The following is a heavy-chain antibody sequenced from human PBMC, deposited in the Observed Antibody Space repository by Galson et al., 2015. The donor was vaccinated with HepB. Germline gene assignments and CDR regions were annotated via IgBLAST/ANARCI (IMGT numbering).Heavy chain of an antibody. V-gene: IGHV3-53*01. J-gene: IGHJ4*02. CDR3: AGFSPKYSSGWYYLDF. CDR2: IFSYGNT. CDR1: GFTVSSNY. Sequence: SLRLSCAASGFTVSSNYMTWVRQAPGKRLEWVSVIFSYGNTYYADSLKGRFTISRDNSQNTLYLQMNSLRAEDTAVYYCAGFSPKYSSGWYYLDFWGQGTLVTVSS. D-gene: IGHD6-19*01.